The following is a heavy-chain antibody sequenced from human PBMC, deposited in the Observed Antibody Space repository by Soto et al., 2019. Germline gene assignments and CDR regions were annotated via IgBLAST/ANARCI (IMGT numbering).Heavy chain of an antibody. J-gene: IGHJ4*02. D-gene: IGHD2-15*01. CDR2: ISYDGSNK. V-gene: IGHV3-30-3*01. CDR3: ARAGYCSGGSCYSCRGPFDY. Sequence: QVQLVESGGGVVQPGRSLRLSCAASGFTFSSYAMHWVRQAPGKGLEWVAVISYDGSNKYYADSVKGRFTISRDNSKNTLYLQMNSLRAEDTAVYYCARAGYCSGGSCYSCRGPFDYWGQGTLVTVSS. CDR1: GFTFSSYA.